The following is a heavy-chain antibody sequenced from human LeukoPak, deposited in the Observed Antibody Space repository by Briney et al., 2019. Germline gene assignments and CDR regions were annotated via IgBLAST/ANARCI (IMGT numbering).Heavy chain of an antibody. J-gene: IGHJ4*02. V-gene: IGHV1-8*03. CDR1: GYTFTSYD. CDR3: ARASTPGYSSGWYLGY. D-gene: IGHD6-19*01. CDR2: MNPNSGNT. Sequence: ASVKVSCKASGYTFTSYDINWVRQATGQGLEWMGWMNPNSGNTGYAQKFQGRVTITRNTSISTAYMELSSLRSEDTAVYYCARASTPGYSSGWYLGYWGQGTLVTVSS.